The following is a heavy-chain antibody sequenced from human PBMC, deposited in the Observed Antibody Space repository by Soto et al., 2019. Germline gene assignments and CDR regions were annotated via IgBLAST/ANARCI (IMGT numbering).Heavy chain of an antibody. CDR2: IFSNDEK. D-gene: IGHD6-13*01. CDR1: GFSLSNARMG. Sequence: QVTLKESGPVLVKPTETLTLTCTVSGFSLSNARMGVSWIRQPPGKALEWLAHIFSNDEKSYSTSLKSRLTLSKVTYKSQVVLTMTNMDTVDTATYDSARSLYSSRWLEGGWFDPWGQGTVVTVTS. V-gene: IGHV2-26*01. CDR3: ARSLYSSRWLEGGWFDP. J-gene: IGHJ5*02.